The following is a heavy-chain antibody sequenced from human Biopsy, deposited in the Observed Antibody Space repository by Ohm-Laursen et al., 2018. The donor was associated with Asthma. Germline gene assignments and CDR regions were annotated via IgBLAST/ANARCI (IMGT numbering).Heavy chain of an antibody. V-gene: IGHV1-24*01. J-gene: IGHJ4*02. CDR3: ASDFPKDSVIYNFQF. Sequence: ASVKVSCKIYGYSLTDLYMHWARQAPGQGLEWMGGHDHEVGGTVNARRFQGRVTMTKDTSTDTVYMEWSSLSSDDTSVYYCASDFPKDSVIYNFQFWGQGTLVTVSS. D-gene: IGHD5-12*01. CDR1: GYSLTDLY. CDR2: HDHEVGGT.